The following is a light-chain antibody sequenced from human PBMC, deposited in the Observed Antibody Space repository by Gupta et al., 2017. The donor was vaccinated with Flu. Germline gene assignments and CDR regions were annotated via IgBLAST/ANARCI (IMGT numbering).Light chain of an antibody. CDR2: AAS. V-gene: IGKV1D-17*01. Sequence: AWFQQKPGRVPKHLIYAASSLQSGVPSRFSGSESGTEFTLTISSLQPENFATYYCLQHNSYPPYTFGQGTNLEIK. CDR3: LQHNSYPPYT. J-gene: IGKJ2*01.